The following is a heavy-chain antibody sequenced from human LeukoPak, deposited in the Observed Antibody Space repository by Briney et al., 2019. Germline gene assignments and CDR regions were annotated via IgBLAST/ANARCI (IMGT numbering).Heavy chain of an antibody. CDR2: ISGSGGST. J-gene: IGHJ3*02. V-gene: IGHV3-23*01. Sequence: GSLRLSCAASGFTFSSYAMSWVRQAPGKGLEWVSAISGSGGSTYYADSVKGRFAISRDNSKNTLYLQMNSLRAEDTAVYYCAKDYIVVVPAAIRGAFDIWGQGTMVTVSS. D-gene: IGHD2-2*02. CDR3: AKDYIVVVPAAIRGAFDI. CDR1: GFTFSSYA.